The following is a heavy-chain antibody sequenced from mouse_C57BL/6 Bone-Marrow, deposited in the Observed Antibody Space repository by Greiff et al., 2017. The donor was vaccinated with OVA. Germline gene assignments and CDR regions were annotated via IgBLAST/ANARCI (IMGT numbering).Heavy chain of an antibody. J-gene: IGHJ1*03. D-gene: IGHD1-1*01. CDR3: TTTVVYWYIDV. CDR1: GFTFSSYA. Sequence: EVNVVESGEGLVKPGGSLKLSCAASGFTFSSYAMSWVRQTPEKRLEWVAYISSGGDYIYYADTVKGRFTFSRDNARNTLYLQMSSLKSEDTAMYYCTTTVVYWYIDVWGTGTTVTVSS. V-gene: IGHV5-9-1*02. CDR2: ISSGGDYI.